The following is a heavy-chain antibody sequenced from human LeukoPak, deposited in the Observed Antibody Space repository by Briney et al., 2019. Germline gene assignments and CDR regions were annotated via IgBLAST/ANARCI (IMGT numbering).Heavy chain of an antibody. CDR2: IDSDGSST. D-gene: IGHD2-21*02. CDR1: GFAFSSYW. Sequence: SGGSLRLSCEASGFAFSSYWASWVRQGPGKGLVWVARIDSDGSSTIYADSVKGRLTISRDNAQNTLYLQMDSLRAEDTAVYYCARGGGDHAFDVWGQGTMVTVSS. V-gene: IGHV3-74*01. J-gene: IGHJ3*01. CDR3: ARGGGDHAFDV.